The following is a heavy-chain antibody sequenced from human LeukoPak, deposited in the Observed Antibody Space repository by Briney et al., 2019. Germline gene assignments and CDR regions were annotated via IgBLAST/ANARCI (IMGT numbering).Heavy chain of an antibody. V-gene: IGHV3-74*01. Sequence: GGSLRLSCAASGFSFSNYWMHWVRQAPGKGLVWVTRMNSDGSATYYADSVQGRFTISRDNAKNTLYPQMNSLRAEDTAMYFCAKGPNYFDSWGQGTLVTVSS. J-gene: IGHJ4*02. CDR2: MNSDGSAT. CDR3: AKGPNYFDS. CDR1: GFSFSNYW.